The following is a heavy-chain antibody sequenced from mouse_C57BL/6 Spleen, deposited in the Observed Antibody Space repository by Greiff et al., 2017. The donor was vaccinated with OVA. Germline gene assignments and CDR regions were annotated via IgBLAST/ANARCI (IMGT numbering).Heavy chain of an antibody. CDR1: GFTFSDYG. CDR3: ARRGLLPSMDY. V-gene: IGHV5-17*01. D-gene: IGHD2-3*01. Sequence: EVQVVESGGGLVKPGGSLKLSCAASGFTFSDYGMHWVRQAPEKGLEWVAYISRGSSTIYYADTVKGRFTISRDNAKNTLFLQMTRLRSEDAAMYYCARRGLLPSMDYWGQGTSVTVSS. CDR2: ISRGSSTI. J-gene: IGHJ4*01.